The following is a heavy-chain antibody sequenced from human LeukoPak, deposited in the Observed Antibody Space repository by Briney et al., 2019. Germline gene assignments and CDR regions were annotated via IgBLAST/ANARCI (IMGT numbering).Heavy chain of an antibody. J-gene: IGHJ4*02. CDR3: AKDRTVTTGALDY. CDR2: ISYDGSNK. CDR1: GFTFSSYG. D-gene: IGHD4-17*01. Sequence: PGGSLRLSCAASGFTFSSYGMHWVRQAPGKGLEWVAVISYDGSNKYYADSVKGRFTISRDNSKNTLYLQMNSLRAEDTAVYYCAKDRTVTTGALDYWGQGTQVTVSS. V-gene: IGHV3-30*18.